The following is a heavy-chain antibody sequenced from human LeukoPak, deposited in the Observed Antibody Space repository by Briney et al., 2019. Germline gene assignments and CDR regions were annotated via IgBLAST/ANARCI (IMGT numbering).Heavy chain of an antibody. V-gene: IGHV4-59*01. J-gene: IGHJ4*02. CDR3: AREVGATGYYFDY. CDR1: GGSISSYY. Sequence: SETLSLTCTVSGGSISSYYWSWIRQPPGKGLEWIGYFYYSGSTHYNPSLKSRVTISVDTSKNQFTLKLSSVTAADTAVYYCAREVGATGYYFDYWGQGTLVTVSS. CDR2: FYYSGST. D-gene: IGHD1-26*01.